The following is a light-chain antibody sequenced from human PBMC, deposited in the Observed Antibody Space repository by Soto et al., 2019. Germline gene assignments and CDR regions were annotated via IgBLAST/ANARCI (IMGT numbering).Light chain of an antibody. Sequence: QSALTQPASVSGSPGQSITIACPGTSSDVGGYNHVSWYQVHPGKAPRLVIYDVSIRPPAVSDRFSGSTSGNTASLTISGLQAEDEADYYCSSYTATRTVVFGGGTKVTVL. V-gene: IGLV2-14*03. CDR2: DVS. CDR3: SSYTATRTVV. J-gene: IGLJ3*02. CDR1: SSDVGGYNH.